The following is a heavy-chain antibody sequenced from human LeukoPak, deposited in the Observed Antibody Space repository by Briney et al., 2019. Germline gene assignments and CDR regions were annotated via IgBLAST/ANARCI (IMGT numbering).Heavy chain of an antibody. V-gene: IGHV3-23*01. CDR3: AKDYSRIAVAGRTGYYFDY. D-gene: IGHD6-19*01. CDR2: ISGSGGST. J-gene: IGHJ4*02. CDR1: GFTFSSYA. Sequence: QPGGSLRLSCAASGFTFSSYAMSWVRQAPGKGLEWVSAISGSGGSTYYADSVKGRFTISRDNSKNTLYLQMNSLRAEDTAVYYCAKDYSRIAVAGRTGYYFDYWGQGTLVTVSS.